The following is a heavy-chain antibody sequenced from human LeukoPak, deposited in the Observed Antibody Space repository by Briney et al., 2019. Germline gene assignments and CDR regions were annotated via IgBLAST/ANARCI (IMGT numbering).Heavy chain of an antibody. D-gene: IGHD3-22*01. J-gene: IGHJ4*02. CDR1: RFTFSTFG. CDR2: ISSDGSNK. Sequence: PGRSLRHSCAASRFTFSTFGMHWVRQAPGKGLEWVAVISSDGSNKYYADSVRGRFTISRDNSKDTLYLQMSSLRIEDTAVYYCRAATKFLDYYYDYWGQGTLVTVSS. CDR3: RAATKFLDYYYDY. V-gene: IGHV3-30*03.